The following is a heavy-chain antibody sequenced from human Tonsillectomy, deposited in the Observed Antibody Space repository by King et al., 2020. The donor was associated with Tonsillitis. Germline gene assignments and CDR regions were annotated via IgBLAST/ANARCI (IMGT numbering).Heavy chain of an antibody. Sequence: VQLQQSGPGLVKPSQTLSLTCTVSGVSISSGGYFWTWIRQHPGKGLEWIGYIYYSGNTFYNASLKSRLTISLDTSKNQFSLKLNSVTAADTAVYYCAGTGATYVSWGQGTLVTVSS. CDR3: AGTGATYVS. D-gene: IGHD1-1*01. CDR2: IYYSGNT. V-gene: IGHV4-31*03. J-gene: IGHJ5*02. CDR1: GVSISSGGYF.